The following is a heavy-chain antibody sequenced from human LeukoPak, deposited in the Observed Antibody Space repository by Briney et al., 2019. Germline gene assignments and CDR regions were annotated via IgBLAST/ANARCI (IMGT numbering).Heavy chain of an antibody. D-gene: IGHD3-22*01. CDR1: GGSINNYF. CDR2: IYYRGST. CDR3: ARVTGYMIEDYFDY. J-gene: IGHJ4*02. Sequence: SETLSLTCSVSGGSINNYFWSWIRQPPGKGLEWIGYIYYRGSTNYNPSLNSRLTISVDTSKNQFSLKLSSVTAADTAVYYCARVTGYMIEDYFDYWGQGTLVTVSS. V-gene: IGHV4-59*01.